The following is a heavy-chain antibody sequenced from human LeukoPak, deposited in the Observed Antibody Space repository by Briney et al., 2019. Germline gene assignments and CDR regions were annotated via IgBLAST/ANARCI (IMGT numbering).Heavy chain of an antibody. CDR2: SSSRSGYI. D-gene: IGHD6-19*01. CDR3: ASFDSSGWHYFDY. Sequence: GGSVTESRAEYGFTFGGYSMSWVRPVRGEGLEWDSLSSSRSGYIYYGDSVTGRFTISRDNAKNSLYLQMNTLRAEDTAVYYCASFDSSGWHYFDYWGQGTLVTVSA. V-gene: IGHV3-21*01. CDR1: GFTFGGYS. J-gene: IGHJ4*02.